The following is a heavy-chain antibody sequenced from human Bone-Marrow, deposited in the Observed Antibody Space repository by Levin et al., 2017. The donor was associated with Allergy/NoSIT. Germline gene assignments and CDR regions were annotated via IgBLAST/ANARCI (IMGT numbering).Heavy chain of an antibody. V-gene: IGHV1-8*02. CDR1: GGSLSSYD. J-gene: IGHJ4*02. CDR3: ATARGATECDS. Sequence: GESLKISCRASGGSLSSYDINWVRQATGQGLEYMGWMSRNSGNTGYAQKFQGRITMARDSATDTFYMELTSLRSGDAAMYFCATARGATECDSWGQGTLLTVSS. D-gene: IGHD1-26*01. CDR2: MSRNSGNT.